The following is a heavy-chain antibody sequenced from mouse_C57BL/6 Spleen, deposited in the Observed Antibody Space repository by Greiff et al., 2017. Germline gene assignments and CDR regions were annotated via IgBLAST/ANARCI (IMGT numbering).Heavy chain of an antibody. J-gene: IGHJ3*01. V-gene: IGHV5-9-1*02. Sequence: DVLLVESGEGLVKPGGSLKLSCAASGFTFSSYAMSWVRQTPEKRLEWVAYISSGGDYIYYADTVKGLFTISRDNARNTLYLQMSSLKSEDTAMYYCTIYGSSPGWFAYWGQGTLVTVSA. CDR1: GFTFSSYA. CDR3: TIYGSSPGWFAY. D-gene: IGHD1-1*01. CDR2: ISSGGDYI.